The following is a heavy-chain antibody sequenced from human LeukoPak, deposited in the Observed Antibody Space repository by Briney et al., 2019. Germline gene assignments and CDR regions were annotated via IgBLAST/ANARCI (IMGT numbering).Heavy chain of an antibody. CDR2: ISYDGSNK. D-gene: IGHD1-26*01. CDR3: AKNRGAGSHYYYHMNV. J-gene: IGHJ6*03. CDR1: GFTFSSYA. Sequence: GGSLRLSCAASGFTFSSYAMHWVRQAPGKGLEWVAVISYDGSNKYYADSVKGRFTISRDNSKNTLYLQLNSLRVEDTAVYYCAKNRGAGSHYYYHMNVWGKGTTVTVSS. V-gene: IGHV3-30-3*02.